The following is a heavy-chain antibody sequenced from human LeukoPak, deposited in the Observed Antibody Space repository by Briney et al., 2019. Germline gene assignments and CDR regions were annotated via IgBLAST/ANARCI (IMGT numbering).Heavy chain of an antibody. Sequence: SETLSLTCAVYGGSFSGYYWSWIRQPPGKGLEWIGEINHSGSTNYNPSLKSRVTISVDTSKNQFSLRLSSVTAADTAVYYCARPTDYGSGSYSWFDPWGQGTLVTVSS. J-gene: IGHJ5*02. V-gene: IGHV4-34*01. CDR3: ARPTDYGSGSYSWFDP. CDR2: INHSGST. CDR1: GGSFSGYY. D-gene: IGHD3-10*01.